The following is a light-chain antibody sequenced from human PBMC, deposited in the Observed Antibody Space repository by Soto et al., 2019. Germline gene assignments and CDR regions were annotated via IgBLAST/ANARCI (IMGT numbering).Light chain of an antibody. V-gene: IGKV1-5*01. CDR3: KQYNSYWT. CDR1: QSISSW. CDR2: DAS. Sequence: DLQMTQSPSTLSASVGDSVTITCRASQSISSWLAWYQQKPGKAPKLLIYDASSLESGVPSRFSGSGSGTEFTLTIRSLQPDDFATYYCKQYNSYWTFGQGTKVDIK. J-gene: IGKJ1*01.